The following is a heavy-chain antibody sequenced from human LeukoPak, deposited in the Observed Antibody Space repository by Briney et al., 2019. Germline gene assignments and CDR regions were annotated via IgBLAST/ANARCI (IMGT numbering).Heavy chain of an antibody. CDR2: IIPIFGTA. CDR1: GGTFSSYA. CDR3: ARSRVNIVVVPAAISVSYYYYYGMDV. V-gene: IGHV1-69*13. J-gene: IGHJ6*02. D-gene: IGHD2-2*01. Sequence: SVKVSCKASGGTFSSYAISWVRQAPGQGLEWMGGIIPIFGTANYAQKFQGRVTITADESTSTAYMELSSLRSEDTAVYYCARSRVNIVVVPAAISVSYYYYYGMDVWGQGTTVTVSS.